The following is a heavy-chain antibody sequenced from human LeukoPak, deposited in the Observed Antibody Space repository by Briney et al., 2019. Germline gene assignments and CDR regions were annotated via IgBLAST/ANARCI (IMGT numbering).Heavy chain of an antibody. CDR2: ISGSGGST. D-gene: IGHD5-12*01. Sequence: GGSLRLACVVSGFTFSSYAMSWVRQAPGKGLEWVSAISGSGGSTYYADSVKGRFTISRDNSKNALYLQMNSLRADDTAVYYCAKVGTNYYMDVWGKGTTVTVPS. J-gene: IGHJ6*03. CDR3: AKVGTNYYMDV. V-gene: IGHV3-23*01. CDR1: GFTFSSYA.